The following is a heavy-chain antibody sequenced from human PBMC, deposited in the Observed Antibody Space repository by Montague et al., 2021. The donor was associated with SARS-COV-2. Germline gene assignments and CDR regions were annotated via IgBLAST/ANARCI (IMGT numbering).Heavy chain of an antibody. CDR1: GFTFGDYA. J-gene: IGHJ4*02. Sequence: SLRLSCAASGFTFGDYAMHWVRQAPGKGLEWVSGISWNSGSIGYADSVKGRFTISRDNAKNTLYLQMNSLTAEDTAVYYCARHRIVPGGFDYWGQGTLVTVSS. CDR2: ISWNSGSI. CDR3: ARHRIVPGGFDY. V-gene: IGHV3-9*01. D-gene: IGHD2-2*01.